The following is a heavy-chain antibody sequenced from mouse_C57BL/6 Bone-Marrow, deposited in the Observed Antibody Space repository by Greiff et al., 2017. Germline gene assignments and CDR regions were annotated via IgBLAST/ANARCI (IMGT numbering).Heavy chain of an antibody. V-gene: IGHV1-81*01. Sequence: QVQLKESGAELARPGASVKLSCKASGYTFTSYGISWVKQRTGQGLEWIGEIYPRSGNTYYNEKFKGKATLTADKSSSTAYMELRSLTSEDSAVYFCASFYYDYEGWYFDVWGTGTTVTVSS. CDR1: GYTFTSYG. J-gene: IGHJ1*03. D-gene: IGHD2-4*01. CDR3: ASFYYDYEGWYFDV. CDR2: IYPRSGNT.